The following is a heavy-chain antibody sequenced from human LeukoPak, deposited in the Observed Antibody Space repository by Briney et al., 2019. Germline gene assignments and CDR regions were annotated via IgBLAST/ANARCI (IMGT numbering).Heavy chain of an antibody. CDR1: GYTLTELS. CDR3: ATVSYYYDSSGYQGYFQH. V-gene: IGHV1-24*01. Sequence: APVKVSCKVSGYTLTELSIHWVRQAPGKGLEWMGGFDPEDGETIYAQRFQGRVTMTEDTSTDTAYMELSSLRSEDAAVYYCATVSYYYDSSGYQGYFQHWGQGTLVTVSS. J-gene: IGHJ1*01. D-gene: IGHD3-22*01. CDR2: FDPEDGET.